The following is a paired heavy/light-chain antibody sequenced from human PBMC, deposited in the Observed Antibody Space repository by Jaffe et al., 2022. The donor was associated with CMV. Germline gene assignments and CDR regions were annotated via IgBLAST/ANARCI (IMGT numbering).Heavy chain of an antibody. D-gene: IGHD2-15*01. CDR3: AHRPPPQGYCSGDRCYDWYFDL. Sequence: QITLEESGPTLVKPTETLTLTCTFSGFSLSTTGVGVGWIRQPPGKALEWVALIYWSGDKRHSPSLRSRVTITKDPSRNQVVLTMTDMDPVDTATYYCAHRPPPQGYCSGDRCYDWYFDLWGRGTLVTVSS. CDR1: GFSLSTTGVG. V-gene: IGHV2-5*01. CDR2: IYWSGDK. J-gene: IGHJ2*01.
Light chain of an antibody. CDR3: YSTDTNGNQGV. V-gene: IGLV3-10*01. J-gene: IGLJ3*02. CDR2: EDN. Sequence: SYELTQPPSVSVSPGQTAKITCSGDAFPKRYGYWYQQRSGQAPVLVIYEDNKRPSGIPERFSGSNSGTMATLTISGAQVEDEADYYCYSTDTNGNQGVFGGGTRLTVL. CDR1: AFPKRY.